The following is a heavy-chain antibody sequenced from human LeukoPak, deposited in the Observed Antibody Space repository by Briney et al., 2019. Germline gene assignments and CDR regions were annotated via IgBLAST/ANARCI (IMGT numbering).Heavy chain of an antibody. CDR3: ARVGIKVGATPDDAFDI. V-gene: IGHV4-59*11. CDR1: GGSISSHY. Sequence: KSSETLSLTCTVSGGSISSHYWSWIRQPPGKGLEWIGYIYYSGSTNYNPSLKSRVTISVDTSKNQFSLKLSSVTAADTAVYYCARVGIKVGATPDDAFDIWGQGTMVTVSS. J-gene: IGHJ3*02. D-gene: IGHD1-26*01. CDR2: IYYSGST.